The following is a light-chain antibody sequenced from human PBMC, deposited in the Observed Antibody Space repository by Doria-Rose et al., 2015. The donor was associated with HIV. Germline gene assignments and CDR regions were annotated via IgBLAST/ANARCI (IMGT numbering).Light chain of an antibody. J-gene: IGKJ1*01. CDR1: QSFSSTY. V-gene: IGKV3-20*01. CDR2: DGS. Sequence: TQSPGTLSLSPGERASLSCRASQSFSSTYLAWYQQKPRQAPSLLIYDGSTRATGIPDRFGASGSGTDFTLTINRLEPEDFALYYCHQYGTSWTFGQGTKVEI. CDR3: HQYGTSWT.